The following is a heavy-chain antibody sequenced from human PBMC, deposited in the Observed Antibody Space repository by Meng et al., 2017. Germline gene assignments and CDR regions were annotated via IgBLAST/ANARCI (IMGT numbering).Heavy chain of an antibody. CDR3: ARKRYYYGSGSEYYSNY. CDR1: GGSFSGYY. Sequence: SETLSLTCAVYGGSFSGYYWSWIRQPPGKGLEWIGEINHRGSTNYNPSLKSRVTISVDTSKNQFSLKLSSVTAADTAVYYCARKRYYYGSGSEYYSNYWGQGPLDPFPS. CDR2: INHRGST. J-gene: IGHJ4*02. V-gene: IGHV4-34*01. D-gene: IGHD3-10*01.